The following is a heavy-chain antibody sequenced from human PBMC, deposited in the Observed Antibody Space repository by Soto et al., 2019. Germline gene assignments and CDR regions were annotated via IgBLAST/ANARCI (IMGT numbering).Heavy chain of an antibody. V-gene: IGHV3-23*01. CDR3: EFADLAGGWNS. D-gene: IGHD6-19*01. J-gene: IGHJ5*02. CDR1: GFTFGTYA. Sequence: GGSLRLSCAASGFTFGTYAMNWVRQAPGKGMEWVSAISGTSINTYYADSVKGRFTISRDNSQNMLYLQMNSLRAEDTAVYFCEFADLAGGWNSWGQGTPVTVSS. CDR2: ISGTSINT.